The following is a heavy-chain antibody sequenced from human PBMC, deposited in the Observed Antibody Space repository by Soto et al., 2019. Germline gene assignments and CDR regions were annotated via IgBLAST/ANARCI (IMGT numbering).Heavy chain of an antibody. CDR1: GFTFNTFA. J-gene: IGHJ4*02. CDR3: ARDLSGGSSWYEFDS. V-gene: IGHV3-23*01. CDR2: ISATGAVT. Sequence: QTGGSLRLSCAASGFTFNTFAMSWVRQAPGKGLEWVSSISATGAVTSDADAVKGRFSTSRDNSNKTLYLHMNNLRADDTAVYFCARDLSGGSSWYEFDSWGPGTLVTVSS. D-gene: IGHD6-13*01.